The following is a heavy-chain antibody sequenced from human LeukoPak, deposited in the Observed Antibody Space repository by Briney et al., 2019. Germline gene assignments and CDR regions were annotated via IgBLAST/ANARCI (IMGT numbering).Heavy chain of an antibody. CDR3: ARGYQGRYYDSTRFDP. Sequence: GASVKVSCKASGYTFTGYYMHWVQQAPGQGLEWMGWINPNSGGTNYAQKFQGRVTMTRDTSISTAYMELSRLRSDDTAVYYCARGYQGRYYDSTRFDPWGQGTLVTVSS. D-gene: IGHD3-22*01. CDR2: INPNSGGT. CDR1: GYTFTGYY. V-gene: IGHV1-2*02. J-gene: IGHJ5*02.